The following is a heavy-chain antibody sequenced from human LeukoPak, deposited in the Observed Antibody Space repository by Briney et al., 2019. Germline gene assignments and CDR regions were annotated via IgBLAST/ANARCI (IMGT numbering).Heavy chain of an antibody. CDR2: IRYDGSYK. V-gene: IGHV3-30*02. J-gene: IGHJ4*02. CDR1: GFTFSNYG. D-gene: IGHD3-10*01. CDR3: AKDRGYYYGSGIDY. Sequence: GGSLRLSCAASGFTFSNYGMHWVRQAPGKGLEWVAFIRYDGSYKYYADSVKGRFTISRDNSKNTLYLQMNSLRAEDTAVYYCAKDRGYYYGSGIDYWGQGTLVTVSS.